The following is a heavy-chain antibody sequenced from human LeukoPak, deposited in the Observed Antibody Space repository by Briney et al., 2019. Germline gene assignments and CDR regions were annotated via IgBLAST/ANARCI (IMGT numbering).Heavy chain of an antibody. CDR1: GFTFSDYG. V-gene: IGHV3-30*02. CDR2: MRPHGGNN. J-gene: IGHJ4*02. CDR3: AKDQAGTWGLDY. D-gene: IGHD7-27*01. Sequence: PGGSLRLSCAASGFTFSDYGTHWIRQAPGKGLEGGAFMRPHGGNNYYSDSVKGRFNLSRDISKNTLYLQMDSLRPEDPAVYFCAKDQAGTWGLDYWGQGTLVTVSS.